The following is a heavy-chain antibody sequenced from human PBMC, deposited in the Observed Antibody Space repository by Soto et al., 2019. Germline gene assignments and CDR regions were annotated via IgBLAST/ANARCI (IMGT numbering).Heavy chain of an antibody. J-gene: IGHJ5*02. Sequence: PSETLSLTCAVYGGSFSGYYWSWIRQPPGKGLEWIGEINHSGSTNYNPSLKSRVTISVDTSKNQFSLKLSFVTAADTAVYYCARGGSQLGYCSGGSCYSPHRRAWFDPWGQGTLVTVSS. CDR1: GGSFSGYY. CDR2: INHSGST. D-gene: IGHD2-15*01. CDR3: ARGGSQLGYCSGGSCYSPHRRAWFDP. V-gene: IGHV4-34*01.